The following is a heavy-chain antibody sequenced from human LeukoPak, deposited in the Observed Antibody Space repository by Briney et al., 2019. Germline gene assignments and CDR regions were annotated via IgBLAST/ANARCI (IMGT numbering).Heavy chain of an antibody. CDR2: IFGSGGSP. D-gene: IGHD5-18*01. CDR3: GKTTVGYSSGQKPAWPVDY. J-gene: IGHJ4*02. Sequence: GGSLRLSCEAFGFTFGSHAMYWVRQAPGKGLEWVAGIFGSGGSPHYADPVKGRFTISRDNSRNTAYLQINSLRAEDTAVYYCGKTTVGYSSGQKPAWPVDYWGQGTLVTVSS. CDR1: GFTFGSHA. V-gene: IGHV3-23*01.